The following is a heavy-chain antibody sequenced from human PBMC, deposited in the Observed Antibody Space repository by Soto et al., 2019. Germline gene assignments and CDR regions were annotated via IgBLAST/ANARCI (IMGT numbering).Heavy chain of an antibody. CDR1: GFTFSSYG. D-gene: IGHD6-13*01. CDR2: ISYDGSNK. Sequence: GGSLRLSCAASGFTFSSYGMHWVRQAPGKGLEWVAVISYDGSNKYYADSVKGRFTISRDNSKNTLYLQMNSLRAEDTAVYYCAKVPPAAGTDYWGQGTLVTVSS. V-gene: IGHV3-30*18. CDR3: AKVPPAAGTDY. J-gene: IGHJ4*02.